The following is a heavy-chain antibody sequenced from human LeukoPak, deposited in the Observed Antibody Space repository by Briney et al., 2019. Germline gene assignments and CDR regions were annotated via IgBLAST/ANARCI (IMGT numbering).Heavy chain of an antibody. CDR3: AKDGLSGGYSYGPRYFDY. Sequence: GGSLRLSCVASGFTFSRHGMNWVRQAPGKGLEWVAFIRYDGSNKYYADSVKGRFTISRDNSKNTLYLQMNSLRAEDTAVYYCAKDGLSGGYSYGPRYFDYWGQGTLVTVSS. CDR2: IRYDGSNK. V-gene: IGHV3-30*02. J-gene: IGHJ4*02. D-gene: IGHD5-18*01. CDR1: GFTFSRHG.